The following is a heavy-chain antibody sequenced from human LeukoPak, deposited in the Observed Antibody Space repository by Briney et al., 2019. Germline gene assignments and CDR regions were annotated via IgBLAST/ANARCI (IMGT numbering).Heavy chain of an antibody. CDR1: GGSISSGGYY. V-gene: IGHV4-31*03. CDR3: ARVAYSSSWYWFDP. Sequence: PSETLSLTCTVSGGSISSGGYYWSWIRQHPGKGLEWIGYIYYSGSTYYNPSLKSRVTISVDTSKNQFSLKLSSVTAAGTAVYYCARVAYSSSWYWFDPWGQGTLVTVSS. CDR2: IYYSGST. D-gene: IGHD6-13*01. J-gene: IGHJ5*02.